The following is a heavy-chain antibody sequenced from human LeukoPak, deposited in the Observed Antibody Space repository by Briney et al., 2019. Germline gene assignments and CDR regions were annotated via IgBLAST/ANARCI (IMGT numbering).Heavy chain of an antibody. CDR2: ISGSGGST. J-gene: IGHJ4*02. D-gene: IGHD2-2*01. Sequence: PGGSLRLSCAGSGFTFSSYAMSWVRQAPGKGLEGVSAISGSGGSTYYADSVKGRFTISRDNSKNTLYLQMNSLRAEDTAVYYCAKDQPGGYCSSTSCRYFDYWGQGTLVTVSS. CDR3: AKDQPGGYCSSTSCRYFDY. CDR1: GFTFSSYA. V-gene: IGHV3-23*01.